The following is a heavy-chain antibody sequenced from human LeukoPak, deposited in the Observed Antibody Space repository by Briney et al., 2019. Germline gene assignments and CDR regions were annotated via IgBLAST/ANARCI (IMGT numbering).Heavy chain of an antibody. J-gene: IGHJ3*02. CDR3: ARPIAAAGRGAFDI. CDR2: IIPIFGTA. D-gene: IGHD6-13*01. CDR1: GGTFSSYA. V-gene: IGHV1-69*13. Sequence: AASVKVSCKASGGTFSSYAISWVRQAPGQGLEWMGGIIPIFGTANYAQKFQGRVTITADESTSTAYMELSSLRSEDTAVYYCARPIAAAGRGAFDIWGQGTMVTVSS.